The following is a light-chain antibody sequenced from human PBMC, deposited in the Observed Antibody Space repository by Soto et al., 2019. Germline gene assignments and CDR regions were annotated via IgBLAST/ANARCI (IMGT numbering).Light chain of an antibody. V-gene: IGKV3-20*01. CDR3: EQYCSLPNT. J-gene: IGKJ2*01. CDR1: QSVSSNY. Sequence: EIVVTQSPGTLSLSPGERATLSCRASQSVSSNYLAWYQQKPGQAPRLLIYDASSRATGIPDRFSGSGSGTDFTLTISRLEPEDCAVYYCEQYCSLPNTFGQGTKLEIK. CDR2: DAS.